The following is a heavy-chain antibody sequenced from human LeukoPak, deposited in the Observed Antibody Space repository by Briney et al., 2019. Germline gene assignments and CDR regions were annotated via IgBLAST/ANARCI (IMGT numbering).Heavy chain of an antibody. CDR1: GGSISSYY. J-gene: IGHJ4*02. Sequence: PSETLSLTCTVSGGSISSYYWSWIRQPPGKGLEWIGYIYNSGSTNYNPSLKSRVTISLDTSKNQLSLKLSSVTAADTAVYFCARANRYAGGDRHFDYWGQGTLVTVSS. CDR2: IYNSGST. D-gene: IGHD1-14*01. V-gene: IGHV4-4*09. CDR3: ARANRYAGGDRHFDY.